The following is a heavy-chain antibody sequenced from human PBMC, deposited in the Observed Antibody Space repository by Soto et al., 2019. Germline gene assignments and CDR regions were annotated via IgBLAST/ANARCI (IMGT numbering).Heavy chain of an antibody. Sequence: PPETLSLTSAVAAGSIGSSNWGSGVRQPPGKGLEWSGEIYHSGSTNYNPSLKSRVTISVDKSKNQFSLKLSSVTAADTAVYYCARKPGLGYCSSTSCSHYYYYGMDVWGQGTTVTVSS. CDR3: ARKPGLGYCSSTSCSHYYYYGMDV. CDR1: AGSIGSSNW. V-gene: IGHV4-4*03. CDR2: IYHSGST. D-gene: IGHD2-2*01. J-gene: IGHJ6*02.